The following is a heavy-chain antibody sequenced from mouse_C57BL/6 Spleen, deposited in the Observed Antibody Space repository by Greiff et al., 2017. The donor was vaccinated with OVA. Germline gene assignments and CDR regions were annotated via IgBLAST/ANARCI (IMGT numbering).Heavy chain of an antibody. CDR1: GFSLTSYG. J-gene: IGHJ4*01. D-gene: IGHD3-2*02. Sequence: VNLVESGPGLVAPSQSLSITCTVSGFSLTSYGVHWVRQPPGKGLEWLVVIWSDGSTTYNSALKSRLSISKDNSKSQVFLKMNSLQTDDTAMYYCARQGDTAQATLYAMDYWGQGTSVTVSS. CDR2: IWSDGST. CDR3: ARQGDTAQATLYAMDY. V-gene: IGHV2-6-1*01.